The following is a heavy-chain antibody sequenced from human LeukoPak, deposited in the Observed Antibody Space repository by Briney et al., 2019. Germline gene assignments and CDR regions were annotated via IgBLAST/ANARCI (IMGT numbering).Heavy chain of an antibody. CDR2: IKQDGSEK. J-gene: IGHJ6*03. CDR1: GFIFSSYW. V-gene: IGHV3-7*01. Sequence: GGSLRLSCVASGFIFSSYWMTWVRQAPGRGLEWVANIKQDGSEKYYVDSVKGRFTISRDNARNSLYLQMNSLRAEDTAVYYCARETYSSSWSAKFYYYYYMDVWGKGTTVTVSS. CDR3: ARETYSSSWSAKFYYYYYMDV. D-gene: IGHD6-13*01.